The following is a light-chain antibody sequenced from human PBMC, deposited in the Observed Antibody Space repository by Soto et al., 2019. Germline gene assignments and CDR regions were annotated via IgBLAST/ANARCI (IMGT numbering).Light chain of an antibody. CDR2: EVS. CDR3: SSYTSISTLV. CDR1: SSDIGAYNY. V-gene: IGLV2-14*01. Sequence: QSVLTQPASVPGSPGQSITISCTGTSSDIGAYNYVSWYQQHPGKAPKLMIYEVSDRPSGVSNRFSGSKSGNTASLTISGLQAEDEADYYCSSYTSISTLVFGSGTKVTVL. J-gene: IGLJ1*01.